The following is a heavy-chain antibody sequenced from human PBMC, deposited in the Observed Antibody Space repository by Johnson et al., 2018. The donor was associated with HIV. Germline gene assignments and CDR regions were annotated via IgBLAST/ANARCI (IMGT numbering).Heavy chain of an antibody. J-gene: IGHJ3*02. V-gene: IGHV3-30*19. CDR2: IWYDGSTK. Sequence: QVQLVESGGAVVQPGRSLRLSCAASGFTFSSYGMHWVRQAPGKGLEWVAVIWYDGSTKYYADSVKGRFTISIDNSKNTLYLQMNSLRAEDTAVYYCARVWVRYYYDSSDGAFDIWGQGTMVTVSS. CDR3: ARVWVRYYYDSSDGAFDI. CDR1: GFTFSSYG. D-gene: IGHD3-22*01.